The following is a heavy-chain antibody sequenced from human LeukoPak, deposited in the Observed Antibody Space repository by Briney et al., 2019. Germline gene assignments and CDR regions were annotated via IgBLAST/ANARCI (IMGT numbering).Heavy chain of an antibody. V-gene: IGHV3-30*04. J-gene: IGHJ4*02. CDR3: ARDPERSYDLWSGYYLDY. CDR1: GFTFSSYA. CDR2: ISYDGSNK. D-gene: IGHD3-3*01. Sequence: GGSLRLSCAASGFTFSSYAMHWVRQAPGKGLEWVAVISYDGSNKYYADSVKGRFTIPRDNSKNTLYLQMNSLRAEDTAVYYCARDPERSYDLWSGYYLDYWGQGTLVTVSS.